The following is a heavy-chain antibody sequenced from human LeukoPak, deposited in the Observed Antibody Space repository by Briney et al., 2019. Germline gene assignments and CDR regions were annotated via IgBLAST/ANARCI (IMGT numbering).Heavy chain of an antibody. J-gene: IGHJ4*02. Sequence: PSETLSLTCTVSGDSVTNFYWTWIRQPAGKGLEWIGRIYTSGSTNYNPSLKSRVTMSVDMSKNQFSLKLTSVTAADTAVYYCSRSRSGAAFDYWGQGTLVTVSS. CDR2: IYTSGST. CDR1: GDSVTNFY. CDR3: SRSRSGAAFDY. V-gene: IGHV4-4*07. D-gene: IGHD6-6*01.